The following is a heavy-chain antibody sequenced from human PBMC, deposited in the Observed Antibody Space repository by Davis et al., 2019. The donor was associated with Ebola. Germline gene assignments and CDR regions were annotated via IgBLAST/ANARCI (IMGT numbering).Heavy chain of an antibody. CDR3: GRVLHHYDSSGCGPSE. D-gene: IGHD3-22*01. V-gene: IGHV3-74*01. Sequence: PGGSLRLSCVASGFTFSNYGMHWVRQVPGKGLVCVSRISSDARSTTYADSVKGRFTISRDNAKSSVYLQMSSLRAEDTAVYYCGRVLHHYDSSGCGPSEWGQGTLVTVSS. J-gene: IGHJ4*02. CDR1: GFTFSNYG. CDR2: ISSDARST.